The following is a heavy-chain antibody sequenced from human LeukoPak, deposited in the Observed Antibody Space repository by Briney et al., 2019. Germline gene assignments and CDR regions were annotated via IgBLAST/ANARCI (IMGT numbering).Heavy chain of an antibody. CDR2: ISSSSTTI. V-gene: IGHV3-48*02. D-gene: IGHD3-10*01. CDR1: GFTFSTYS. CDR3: GRSQYYYGSNWFDP. J-gene: IGHJ5*02. Sequence: GGSLRLSCAASGFTFSTYSMNWVRQAPGKGLEWVSYISSSSTTIYYADSVKGRFTISRDNAKNSLYLQMNSLRDEDTAVHCCGRSQYYYGSNWFDPWGQGTLVTVSS.